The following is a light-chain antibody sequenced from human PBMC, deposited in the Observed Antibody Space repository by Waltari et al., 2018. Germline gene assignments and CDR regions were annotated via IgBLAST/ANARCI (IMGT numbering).Light chain of an antibody. V-gene: IGKV4-1*01. Sequence: DIVMTQSPDSLAVSLGERATINRKSSQCVLYSSNNKNYLAWYQQKPGQPPKLLIYWASTRESGVPDRFSGSGSGTDFTLTISSLQAEDVAVYYCQQYYSTPPTFGQGTKVEIK. CDR2: WAS. CDR1: QCVLYSSNNKNY. J-gene: IGKJ1*01. CDR3: QQYYSTPPT.